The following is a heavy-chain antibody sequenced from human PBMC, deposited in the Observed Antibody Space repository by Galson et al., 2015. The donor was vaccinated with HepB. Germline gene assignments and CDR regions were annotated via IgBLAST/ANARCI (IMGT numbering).Heavy chain of an antibody. CDR1: GFTFNSYS. V-gene: IGHV3-21*01. CDR2: ISSSSSYI. Sequence: SLRLSCAASGFTFNSYSMNWVRQAPGKGLEWVSSISSSSSYIYYADSVKGRFTISRDNAKNSLYLQMNSLRAEDTAVYYCAGDGGSGWFDPWGQGTLVTVSS. J-gene: IGHJ5*02. D-gene: IGHD2-15*01. CDR3: AGDGGSGWFDP.